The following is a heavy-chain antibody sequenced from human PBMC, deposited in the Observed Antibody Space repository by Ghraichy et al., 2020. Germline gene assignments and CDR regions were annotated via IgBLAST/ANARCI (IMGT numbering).Heavy chain of an antibody. CDR1: GFTFSNYG. D-gene: IGHD4-17*01. V-gene: IGHV3-30*18. Sequence: GGSLRLSCAASGFTFSNYGMQWVRQAPGKGLEWVAVVAHDGSVKHYADSVKGRFTISRDNSKNTLDLQMSSLRAEDTAVYYCAKEATVRSADHFDYWGQGTPVTVSA. CDR2: VAHDGSVK. J-gene: IGHJ4*02. CDR3: AKEATVRSADHFDY.